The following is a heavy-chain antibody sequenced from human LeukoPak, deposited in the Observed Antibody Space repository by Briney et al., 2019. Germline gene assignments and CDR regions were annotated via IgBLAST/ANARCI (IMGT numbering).Heavy chain of an antibody. V-gene: IGHV3-33*01. CDR1: GFPFSSYG. J-gene: IGHJ5*02. Sequence: PGRSLRLSCAASGFPFSSYGMHWVRQAPGKGLEWVAGIWNHGKKEHYADTVRGRFTISRDNSNNALFLQMNSLRADDTAVYYCARDPDTSGHFSWFDPWGQGTLVTVSS. D-gene: IGHD6-19*01. CDR3: ARDPDTSGHFSWFDP. CDR2: IWNHGKKE.